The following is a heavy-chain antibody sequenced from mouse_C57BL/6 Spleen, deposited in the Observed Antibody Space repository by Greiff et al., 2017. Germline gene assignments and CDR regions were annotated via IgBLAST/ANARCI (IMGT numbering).Heavy chain of an antibody. D-gene: IGHD3-2*02. V-gene: IGHV1-82*01. CDR2: IYPGDGDT. CDR1: GYAFSSSW. J-gene: IGHJ4*01. Sequence: QVQLQQSGPELVKPGASVKISCKASGYAFSSSWMNWVKQRPGKGLEWIGRIYPGDGDTNYNGQFKGKATLTADKSSSTAYMQLSSLTSEDSAVYFCARSGQLRLEAAMDYWGQGTSVTGSS. CDR3: ARSGQLRLEAAMDY.